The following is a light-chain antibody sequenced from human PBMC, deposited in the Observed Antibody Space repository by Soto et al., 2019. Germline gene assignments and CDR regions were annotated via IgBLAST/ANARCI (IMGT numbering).Light chain of an antibody. Sequence: QSVLTQPASVSGSPGQSISISCTGTSFDVGGFNSVSWYQQHPGKVPKLMIFEVTNRPAGISSRFSGSKSGNTASLSISGLQDEEEADYSCSSYESGSIYVFGTGTKVTV. CDR3: SSYESGSIYV. J-gene: IGLJ1*01. CDR2: EVT. CDR1: SFDVGGFNS. V-gene: IGLV2-14*01.